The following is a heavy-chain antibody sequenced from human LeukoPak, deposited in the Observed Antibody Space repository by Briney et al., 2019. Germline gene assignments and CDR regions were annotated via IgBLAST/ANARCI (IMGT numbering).Heavy chain of an antibody. J-gene: IGHJ4*02. CDR1: GFTFSSYG. D-gene: IGHD3/OR15-3a*01. CDR3: ASWTDYVDY. Sequence: GGSLRLSCAASGFTFSSYGMHWVRQAPGKGLEWVAVIWPDGSNKYYGDSVKGRFTISRDNSKNTLFLQMNSLRAEDTAVYYCASWTDYVDYWGQGTLVTVSS. V-gene: IGHV3-33*01. CDR2: IWPDGSNK.